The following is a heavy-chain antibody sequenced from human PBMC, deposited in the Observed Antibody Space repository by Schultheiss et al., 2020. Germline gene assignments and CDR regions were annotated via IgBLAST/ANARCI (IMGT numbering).Heavy chain of an antibody. V-gene: IGHV1-2*06. J-gene: IGHJ4*02. D-gene: IGHD3-22*01. CDR1: GYTFTGYY. Sequence: ASVTVSGKASGYTFTGYYMHWVRQAPGQGLEWMGRINPNSGGTNYAQKFQGRVTMTRDTSISTAYMELSRLRSDDTAVYYCARFYSSGYYYGNDYWGQGTLVTVSS. CDR2: INPNSGGT. CDR3: ARFYSSGYYYGNDY.